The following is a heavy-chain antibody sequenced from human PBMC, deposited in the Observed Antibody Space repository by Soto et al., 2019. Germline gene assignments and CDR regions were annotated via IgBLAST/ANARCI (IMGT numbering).Heavy chain of an antibody. CDR1: GYTFTSYY. CDR2: INPSGGST. CDR3: AALDTTGTPASWFEP. D-gene: IGHD1-1*01. V-gene: IGHV1-46*01. Sequence: GASVKVSCKASGYTFTSYYMHWVRQAPGQGLEWMGIINPSGGSTSYAQKFQGRVTMTRDTSTSTVYMELSSLRSEDTAVYYCAALDTTGTPASWFEPWGQGTLVTVSS. J-gene: IGHJ5*02.